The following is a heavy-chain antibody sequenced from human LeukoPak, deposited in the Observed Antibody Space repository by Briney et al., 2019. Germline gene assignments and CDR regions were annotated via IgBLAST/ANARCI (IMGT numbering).Heavy chain of an antibody. J-gene: IGHJ4*02. CDR3: ARDRGYTYFDY. D-gene: IGHD2-15*01. Sequence: GGSLRLSCAASGFTFSGYWMSWVRQAPGKGLEWVANIKQAGSEKYYVDSAKGRFTISRDNAKYSLYLQMNSLRAEDTAVHYCARDRGYTYFDYWGQGTLVTVSS. CDR1: GFTFSGYW. CDR2: IKQAGSEK. V-gene: IGHV3-7*01.